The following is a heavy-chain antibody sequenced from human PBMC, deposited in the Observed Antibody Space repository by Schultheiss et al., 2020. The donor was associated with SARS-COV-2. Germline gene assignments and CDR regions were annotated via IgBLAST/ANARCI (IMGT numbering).Heavy chain of an antibody. Sequence: SQTLSLTCTVSGGSISSGGYYWSWIRQHPGKGLEWVGYIYYSGSTNYNPSLKSRVTMSLDTSKNQFSLNLDSVTAADTAVYYCASVGYCSSTSCYTDWFDPWGQGTLVTVSS. CDR3: ASVGYCSSTSCYTDWFDP. V-gene: IGHV4-61*08. CDR1: GGSISSGGYY. D-gene: IGHD2-2*02. CDR2: IYYSGST. J-gene: IGHJ5*02.